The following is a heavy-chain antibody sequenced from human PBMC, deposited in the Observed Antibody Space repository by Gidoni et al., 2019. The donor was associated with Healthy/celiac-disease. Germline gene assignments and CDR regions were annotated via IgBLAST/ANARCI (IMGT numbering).Heavy chain of an antibody. CDR2: IYYSGST. CDR1: GGSISSGDYY. D-gene: IGHD3-22*01. V-gene: IGHV4-30-4*01. J-gene: IGHJ3*02. CDR3: ARGASSGYPHRGAFDI. Sequence: QVQLQESGTGLVKPSQTLSLTCTVSGGSISSGDYYWSWIRQPPGKGLEWIGYIYYSGSTYYNPSLKSRVTISVDTSKNQFSLKLSSVTAADTAVYYCARGASSGYPHRGAFDIWGQGTMVTVSS.